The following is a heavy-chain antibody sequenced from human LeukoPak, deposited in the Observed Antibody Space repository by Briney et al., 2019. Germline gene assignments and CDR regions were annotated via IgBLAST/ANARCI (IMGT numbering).Heavy chain of an antibody. V-gene: IGHV4-30-4*01. J-gene: IGHJ4*02. D-gene: IGHD3-3*01. CDR3: ARDPLRPTGVGDY. Sequence: PSQTLSLTCTVSGGSISSGDYYWSWIRQPPGKGLEWIGYIYYSGSTYYNPSHKSRVTISVDTSKNQFSLKLSSVTAADTAVYYCARDPLRPTGVGDYWGQGTLVTVSS. CDR2: IYYSGST. CDR1: GGSISSGDYY.